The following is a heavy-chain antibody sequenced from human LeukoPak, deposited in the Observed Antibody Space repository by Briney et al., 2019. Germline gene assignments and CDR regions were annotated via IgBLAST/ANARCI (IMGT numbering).Heavy chain of an antibody. CDR2: IYTSGST. CDR1: GGSISSYY. CDR3: ARLSDTAMVIDY. J-gene: IGHJ4*02. V-gene: IGHV4-4*09. Sequence: SETLSLTCTVSGGSISSYYWSWIRQPPGEGLEWIGYIYTSGSTNYNPSLKSRVTISVDTSKNQFSLKLSSVTAADTAVYYCARLSDTAMVIDYWGQGTLVTVSS. D-gene: IGHD5-18*01.